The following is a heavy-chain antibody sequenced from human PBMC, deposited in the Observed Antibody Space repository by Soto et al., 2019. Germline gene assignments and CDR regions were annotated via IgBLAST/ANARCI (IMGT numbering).Heavy chain of an antibody. CDR3: ASLISGYDSRGVDY. J-gene: IGHJ4*02. V-gene: IGHV3-33*01. Sequence: GGSLRLSCAASGFTFSSYGMHWVRQAPGKGLEWVAVIWYDGSNKYYADSVKGRFTISRDNSKNTLYLQMNSLRAEDTAVYYCASLISGYDSRGVDYWGQGTLVTVSS. CDR1: GFTFSSYG. CDR2: IWYDGSNK. D-gene: IGHD5-12*01.